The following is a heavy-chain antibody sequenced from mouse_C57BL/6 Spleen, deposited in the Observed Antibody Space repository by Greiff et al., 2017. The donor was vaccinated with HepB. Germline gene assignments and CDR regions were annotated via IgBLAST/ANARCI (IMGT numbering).Heavy chain of an antibody. V-gene: IGHV5-9*01. D-gene: IGHD2-5*01. CDR3: ARHSAYYSNPFAY. CDR1: GFTFSSYT. CDR2: ISGGGGNT. Sequence: EVKVEESGGGLVKPGGSLKLSCAASGFTFSSYTMSWVRQTPEKRLEWVATISGGGGNTYYPDSVKGRFTISRDNAKNTLYLQMSSLRSEDTALYYCARHSAYYSNPFAYWGQGTLVTVSA. J-gene: IGHJ3*01.